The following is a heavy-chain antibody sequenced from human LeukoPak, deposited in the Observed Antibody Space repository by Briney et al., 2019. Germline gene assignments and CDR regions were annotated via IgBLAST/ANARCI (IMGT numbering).Heavy chain of an antibody. CDR3: ARDSVAGTDY. CDR1: GGSISSSNW. J-gene: IGHJ4*02. Sequence: PSETLSLTRAVSGGSISSSNWWSWVRPRPGKGLEWIGYIYYSGSTHYNPSLKSRGTISVDTSKNQFSLKLSSVTAADTAVYYCARDSVAGTDYWGQGTLVTVSS. CDR2: IYYSGST. D-gene: IGHD6-19*01. V-gene: IGHV4-4*02.